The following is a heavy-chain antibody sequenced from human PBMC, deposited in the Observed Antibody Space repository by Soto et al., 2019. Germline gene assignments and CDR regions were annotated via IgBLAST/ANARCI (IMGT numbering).Heavy chain of an antibody. V-gene: IGHV3-21*01. CDR3: ARDRSCSSTSCYHYYYYGMDV. J-gene: IGHJ6*02. D-gene: IGHD2-2*01. Sequence: PVGSLRLSCAASGFTFSSYSMNWVRQAPGKGLEWVSSISSSSSYIYYADSVKGRFTISRDNAKNSLYLQMNSLRAEDTAVYYCARDRSCSSTSCYHYYYYGMDVWGQGTTVTVSS. CDR1: GFTFSSYS. CDR2: ISSSSSYI.